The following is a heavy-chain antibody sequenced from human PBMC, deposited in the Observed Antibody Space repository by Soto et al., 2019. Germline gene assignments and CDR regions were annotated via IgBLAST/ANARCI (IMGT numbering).Heavy chain of an antibody. J-gene: IGHJ4*02. CDR1: GFTFSSFA. CDR3: VKAVSGWSPFDS. D-gene: IGHD6-19*01. V-gene: IGHV3-23*01. CDR2: IGRGGGST. Sequence: EVQLLESGGGLVQPGGSLRLSCAASGFTFSSFAMTWVRQAPGKGLEWVSAIGRGGGSTYYADSVKGRFTVSRDNSKNTLYMQMNSLRVEDTAVYYCVKAVSGWSPFDSWGQGTLVTVSS.